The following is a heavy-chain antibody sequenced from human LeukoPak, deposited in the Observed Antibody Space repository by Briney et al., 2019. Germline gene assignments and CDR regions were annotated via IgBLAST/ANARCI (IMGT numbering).Heavy chain of an antibody. Sequence: SETLSLTCTVSGGSISSGDYYWSWIRQPPGKGLEWIGYIYYSGSTNYNPSLKSRVTISVDTSKNQFSLKLTSVTAADTAVYYCARGGLSYWFDPWGQGTLVTVSS. V-gene: IGHV4-61*08. CDR1: GGSISSGDYY. CDR3: ARGGLSYWFDP. J-gene: IGHJ5*02. CDR2: IYYSGST. D-gene: IGHD3-10*01.